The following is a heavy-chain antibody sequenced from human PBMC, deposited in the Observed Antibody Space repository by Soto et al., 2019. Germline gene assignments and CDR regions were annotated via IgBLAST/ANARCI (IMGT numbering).Heavy chain of an antibody. CDR3: ARDPIVVVPAAISLWQKYYYYYGMDV. CDR1: GDSVSSYSYY. Sequence: SETLSLTCTVSGDSVSSYSYYWTWIRQPPWRGLDWIFYIDYSGSSNYNPSLESRVTISVDTSKNQFSLKLSSVTAADTAVYYCARDPIVVVPAAISLWQKYYYYYGMDVWGQGTTVTVSS. CDR2: IDYSGSS. J-gene: IGHJ6*02. D-gene: IGHD2-2*02. V-gene: IGHV4-61*01.